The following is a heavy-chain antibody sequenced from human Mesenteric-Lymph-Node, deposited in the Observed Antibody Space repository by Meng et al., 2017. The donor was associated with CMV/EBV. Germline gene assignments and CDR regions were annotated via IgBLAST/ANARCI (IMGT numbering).Heavy chain of an antibody. CDR3: ARHQRWLKSEGGFNY. CDR1: GGSCSGYY. D-gene: IGHD4-23*01. Sequence: QVQLQQWGAGLLKPSENLSLTCAGYGGSCSGYYWSWIRQPPGKGLEWIGEINHSGSTNYNPSLKSRVTISVDTSKNQFSLKLSSVTAADTAVYYCARHQRWLKSEGGFNYWGQGTLVTVSS. CDR2: INHSGST. J-gene: IGHJ4*02. V-gene: IGHV4-34*01.